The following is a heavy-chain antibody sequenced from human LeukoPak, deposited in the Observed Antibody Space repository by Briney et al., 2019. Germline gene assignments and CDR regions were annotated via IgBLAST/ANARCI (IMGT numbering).Heavy chain of an antibody. D-gene: IGHD4/OR15-4a*01. CDR2: IYSVGTT. CDR3: ARGAGAYSHPYDY. V-gene: IGHV3-66*01. J-gene: IGHJ4*02. Sequence: PGGSLRLSCAASDFSVGNNYMTWVRQAPGKGLEWVSLIYSVGTTFYADSVKGRFTISRDTSKNTLYLQMNSLRAEDTAVYYCARGAGAYSHPYDYWGQGTLVTVSS. CDR1: DFSVGNNY.